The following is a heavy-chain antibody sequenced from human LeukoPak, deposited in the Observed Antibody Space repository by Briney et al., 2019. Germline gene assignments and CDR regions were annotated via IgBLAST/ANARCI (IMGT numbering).Heavy chain of an antibody. CDR2: IIPIFGTA. CDR1: GGTFSSYA. Sequence: SVKVSCKASGGTFSSYAISWVRQAPGQGLEWMGGIIPIFGTANYAQKFQGRVTITADESTSTAYMELSSLRSEDTAVYYCASLSGWYGSGYFDLWGRGTLVTVSS. V-gene: IGHV1-69*13. CDR3: ASLSGWYGSGYFDL. D-gene: IGHD6-19*01. J-gene: IGHJ2*01.